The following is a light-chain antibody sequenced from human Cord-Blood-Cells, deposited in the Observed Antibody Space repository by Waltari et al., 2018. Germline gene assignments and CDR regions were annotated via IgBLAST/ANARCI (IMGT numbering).Light chain of an antibody. Sequence: SYELTQPHSVSVSPGQTARLTCAGEALPKQYAYWYQQKPGQAPVLVIYKDSERPSGIPERFSGSSSGTTVTLTISGVQAEDEADYYCQSADSSGTYVFGTGTKVTVL. CDR2: KDS. CDR1: ALPKQY. J-gene: IGLJ1*01. V-gene: IGLV3-25*03. CDR3: QSADSSGTYV.